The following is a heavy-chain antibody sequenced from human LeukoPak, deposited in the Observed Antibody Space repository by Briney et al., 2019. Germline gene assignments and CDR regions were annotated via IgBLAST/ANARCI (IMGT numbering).Heavy chain of an antibody. D-gene: IGHD3-10*01. V-gene: IGHV3-7*03. CDR1: GFTFTTYW. CDR2: INQDGTEK. Sequence: GGSLRLSCAASGFTFTTYWMTWVRQAPGKGLEWVANINQDGTEKYYVDSVKGRFTISRDNAKNSLYLQMNSLRAEDTALYYCAKDIGGTMVRGVSDYWGQGTLVTVSS. J-gene: IGHJ4*02. CDR3: AKDIGGTMVRGVSDY.